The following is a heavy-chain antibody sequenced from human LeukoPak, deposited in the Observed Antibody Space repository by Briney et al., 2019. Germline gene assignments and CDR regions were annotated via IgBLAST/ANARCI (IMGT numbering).Heavy chain of an antibody. CDR1: GYSFTSNW. CDR3: ARVTGSGWGKSGFDP. CDR2: IYPGDSDT. V-gene: IGHV5-51*01. Sequence: GESLKISCEGSGYSFTSNWIAWVRQMPGKGLEWMGIIYPGDSDTRYSPSFQGQATISADKSISTAYLQWSSLKASDTAMYYCARVTGSGWGKSGFDPWGQGTLVTVSS. D-gene: IGHD6-25*01. J-gene: IGHJ5*02.